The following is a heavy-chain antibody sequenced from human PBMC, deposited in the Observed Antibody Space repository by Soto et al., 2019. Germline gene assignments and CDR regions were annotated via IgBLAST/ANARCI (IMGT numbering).Heavy chain of an antibody. D-gene: IGHD3-3*01. Sequence: SETLSLTCTVSGGSISSGGYYWSWIRQHPXKXXEWIGYIYSSGRTKYNTYLKSRVTISADKYKNPFSLTLRYVNAAAKAVHYCARGHQSHDFWSGYYTEDAFDTWGQGTMVTVSS. CDR2: IYSSGRT. V-gene: IGHV4-61*08. CDR3: ARGHQSHDFWSGYYTEDAFDT. J-gene: IGHJ3*02. CDR1: GGSISSGGYY.